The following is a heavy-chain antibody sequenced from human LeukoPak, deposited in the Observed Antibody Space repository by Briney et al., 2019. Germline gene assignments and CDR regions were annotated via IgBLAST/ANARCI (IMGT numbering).Heavy chain of an antibody. D-gene: IGHD4-17*01. CDR3: ARAEDDYGDWGWFDP. Sequence: GGPLKPSGEASGFTLISYPMGGFPQAPGKGLEGLAVISYDGSNKYYADSVKGRFTISRDNSKNTLYLQMNSLRAEDTAVYYCARAEDDYGDWGWFDPWGQGTLVTVSS. CDR1: GFTLISYP. J-gene: IGHJ5*02. V-gene: IGHV3-30-3*01. CDR2: ISYDGSNK.